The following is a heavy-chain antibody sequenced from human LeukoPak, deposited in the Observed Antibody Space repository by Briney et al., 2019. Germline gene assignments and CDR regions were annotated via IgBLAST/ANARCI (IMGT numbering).Heavy chain of an antibody. D-gene: IGHD3-9*01. CDR3: ARVLYYEDDILTLPPPPRYFFDI. CDR2: IYYSGST. CDR1: GGSISSYY. J-gene: IGHJ3*02. Sequence: PSETLSLTCTVSGGSISSYYWSWIRQPPGKGLEWIGYIYYSGSTNYNPSLKSRVTISVDTSKNQFSLKLSSVTAADTAVYYCARVLYYEDDILTLPPPPRYFFDIWGQGTMVTVSS. V-gene: IGHV4-59*01.